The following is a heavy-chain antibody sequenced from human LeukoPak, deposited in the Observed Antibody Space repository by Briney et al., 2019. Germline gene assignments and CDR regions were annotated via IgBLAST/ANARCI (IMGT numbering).Heavy chain of an antibody. V-gene: IGHV3-9*01. CDR2: ISWNSGSI. Sequence: SGRSLRLSCAASGFTFDDYAMHWVRQAPGKGLEWVSGISWNSGSIGYADSVKGRFTISRDNAKNSLYLQMNSLRAEDTALYYCAKEALQYGELSSHFDYWGQGTLVTVSS. CDR1: GFTFDDYA. D-gene: IGHD3-16*02. J-gene: IGHJ4*02. CDR3: AKEALQYGELSSHFDY.